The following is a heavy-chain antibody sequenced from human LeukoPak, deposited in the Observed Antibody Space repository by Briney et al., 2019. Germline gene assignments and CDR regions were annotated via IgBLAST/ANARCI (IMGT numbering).Heavy chain of an antibody. V-gene: IGHV4-59*01. CDR3: ARFLYGSGNDY. CDR1: GGSISNYY. Sequence: SETLSLTCTVSGGSISNYYWSWIRQPPGKGLEWIGYIYYSGSTDYNPSLRSRVTISLDTSKNQFSLILTSVTAADTAMYYCARFLYGSGNDYWGQGTLVSVSS. CDR2: IYYSGST. J-gene: IGHJ4*02. D-gene: IGHD3-10*01.